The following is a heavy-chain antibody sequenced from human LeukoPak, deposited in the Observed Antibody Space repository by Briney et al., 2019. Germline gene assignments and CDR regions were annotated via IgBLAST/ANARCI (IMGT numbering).Heavy chain of an antibody. CDR1: GGTFSRDV. CDR3: ARGWPHSHWFAT. CDR2: SFPAFGTA. Sequence: SVKVSCKASGGTFSRDVINWGRQAPGQGLWWRLRSFPAFGTADYAQKFEGRVTISADKSATTVNMEIRSLNFEDTAVYYCARGWPHSHWFATWGQGTLVTVSS. D-gene: IGHD2-15*01. J-gene: IGHJ5*02. V-gene: IGHV1-69*06.